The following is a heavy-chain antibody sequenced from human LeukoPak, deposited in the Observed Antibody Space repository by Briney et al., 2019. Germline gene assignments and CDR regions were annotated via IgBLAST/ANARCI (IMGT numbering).Heavy chain of an antibody. CDR1: GYTFTSYY. J-gene: IGHJ4*02. Sequence: GASVKVSCKASGYTFTSYYMHWVRQAPGQGLEWMGIINPSGGSTSYAQKFQGRVTMTRDMSTSTVYMELSRLRSDDTAVYYCASLTTVTLSFDYWGQGTLVTVSS. CDR3: ASLTTVTLSFDY. D-gene: IGHD4-17*01. CDR2: INPSGGST. V-gene: IGHV1-46*01.